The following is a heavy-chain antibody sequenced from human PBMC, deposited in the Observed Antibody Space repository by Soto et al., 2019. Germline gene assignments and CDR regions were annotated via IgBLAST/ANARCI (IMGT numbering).Heavy chain of an antibody. D-gene: IGHD4-17*01. Sequence: PGGSLRLSCAASGFTFSSYSMNWVRQAPGKGLEWVSSISSSSSYIYYADSVKGRFTISRDNAENSLHLQMNSLRAEDTAVYYCARSNYGDFVFYFDYWGQGILVTVSS. CDR1: GFTFSSYS. CDR2: ISSSSSYI. J-gene: IGHJ4*02. V-gene: IGHV3-21*01. CDR3: ARSNYGDFVFYFDY.